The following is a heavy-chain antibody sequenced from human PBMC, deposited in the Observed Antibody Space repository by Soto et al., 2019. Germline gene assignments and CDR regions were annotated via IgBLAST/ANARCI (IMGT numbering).Heavy chain of an antibody. CDR3: GRDGGYQRFDY. V-gene: IGHV1-46*03. Sequence: QVQLVQSGAEVKKPGASVKVSCKASGYTFTTYYIHWVRQAPGQGLEWMGIINPSGGNITYAQKFECRVTMTRDPSTSTVYMELSRLGSEDTAVYYCGRDGGYQRFDYWGQGARVTVSP. CDR1: GYTFTTYY. J-gene: IGHJ4*02. CDR2: INPSGGNI. D-gene: IGHD2-2*01.